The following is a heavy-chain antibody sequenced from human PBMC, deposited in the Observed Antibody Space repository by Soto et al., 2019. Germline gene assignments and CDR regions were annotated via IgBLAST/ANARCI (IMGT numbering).Heavy chain of an antibody. Sequence: ASVNVSCKASGYTFTSYDMNWVRQPTGQGLEWMGWMNHHSGNTGHAQKFKGRVTMTRNTTISTAYIELSSLRSEDTALYYCARVEFAGTVDAFDIWCQGTMVTV. J-gene: IGHJ3*02. CDR1: GYTFTSYD. D-gene: IGHD6-13*01. V-gene: IGHV1-8*01. CDR2: MNHHSGNT. CDR3: ARVEFAGTVDAFDI.